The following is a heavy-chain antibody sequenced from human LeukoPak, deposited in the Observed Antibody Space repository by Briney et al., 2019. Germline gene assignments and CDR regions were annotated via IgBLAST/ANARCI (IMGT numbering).Heavy chain of an antibody. CDR3: ARNHASGSFDY. D-gene: IGHD3-10*01. CDR1: GFTVSSNN. V-gene: IGHV3-53*01. Sequence: GASLRLSCAASGFTVSSNNMNWVRQAPGKGLEWVSVIYDSGGAYYADSVKGRFTVSRDNSKNTLYLQMNSLRAEDTAVYYCARNHASGSFDYWGQGTLVTVSS. J-gene: IGHJ4*02. CDR2: IYDSGGA.